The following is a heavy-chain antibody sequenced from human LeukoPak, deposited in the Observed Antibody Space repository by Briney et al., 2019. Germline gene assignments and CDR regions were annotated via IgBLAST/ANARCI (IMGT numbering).Heavy chain of an antibody. J-gene: IGHJ4*02. V-gene: IGHV3-64D*06. CDR2: ISSNGGST. CDR1: GFTFSSYA. D-gene: IGHD3-10*01. Sequence: GGSLRLSCSASGFTFSSYAMHWVRQAPGKGLEYVSAISSNGGSTYYADSVKGRFTISRDNSKNTLHLQMSSLRAEDTAVYYCVKDSAMVRGVIIPYYFDYWGQGTLVTVSS. CDR3: VKDSAMVRGVIIPYYFDY.